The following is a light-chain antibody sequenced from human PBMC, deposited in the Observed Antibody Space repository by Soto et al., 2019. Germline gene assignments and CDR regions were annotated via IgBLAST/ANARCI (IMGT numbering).Light chain of an antibody. CDR1: QSISGW. CDR2: KVS. Sequence: DIQMTQSPSTLSASVGDRVTITCRASQSISGWLAWYQQKPGQAPHLLIPKVSSLQSGVPSSFSGSGSGTEVTLTVSSLQPDDVATYYCQQYDSYPLTFGGGTKVEIK. V-gene: IGKV1-5*03. CDR3: QQYDSYPLT. J-gene: IGKJ4*01.